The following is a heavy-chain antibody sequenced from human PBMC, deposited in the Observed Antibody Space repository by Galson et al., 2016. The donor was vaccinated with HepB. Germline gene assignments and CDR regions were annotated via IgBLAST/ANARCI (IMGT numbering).Heavy chain of an antibody. CDR3: ARGDYDILTTYYGSAGY. CDR1: GYTFTYYY. V-gene: IGHV1-46*01. J-gene: IGHJ4*02. CDR2: INPNGGST. D-gene: IGHD3-9*01. Sequence: SVKVSCKASGYTFTYYYMHWVRQAPGQGLEWMGIINPNGGSTTYAQNFQGRLTMTRDTSTSTVYMELSSLRSDDTAVYYCARGDYDILTTYYGSAGYWGQGTLSPSPQ.